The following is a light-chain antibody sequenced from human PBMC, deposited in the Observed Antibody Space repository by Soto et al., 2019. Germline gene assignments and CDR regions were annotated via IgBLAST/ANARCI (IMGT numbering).Light chain of an antibody. Sequence: DIVMTQSPDSLAVSLGERATINCKSSQSVLYSSNNKNYLAWYQQKPGQPPKLLIYWASTRESGVPDRFSGSGAWKDFPLTISSLQAEDVAVYYCQQYYSNPYTFGPGTKLEIK. V-gene: IGKV4-1*01. CDR3: QQYYSNPYT. J-gene: IGKJ2*01. CDR2: WAS. CDR1: QSVLYSSNNKNY.